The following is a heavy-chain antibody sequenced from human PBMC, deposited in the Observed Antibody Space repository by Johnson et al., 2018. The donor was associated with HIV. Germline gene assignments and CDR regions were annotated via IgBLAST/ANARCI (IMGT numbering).Heavy chain of an antibody. Sequence: VQLVESGGGLIQPGGSLRLSCAASGFTVSSNYMSWVRQAPGKGLEWVSVIYSGGSTYYADSVKGRFTISRDNSKNTLYLQMNSLRPEDTAVYYCAKRGSYYDRSAYHDAFEIWGQGTMVTVSS. V-gene: IGHV3-66*03. CDR2: IYSGGST. CDR3: AKRGSYYDRSAYHDAFEI. CDR1: GFTVSSNY. D-gene: IGHD3-22*01. J-gene: IGHJ3*02.